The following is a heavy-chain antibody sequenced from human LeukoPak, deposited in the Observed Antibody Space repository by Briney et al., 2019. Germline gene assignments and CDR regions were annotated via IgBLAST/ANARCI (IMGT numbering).Heavy chain of an antibody. Sequence: PGGSLRLSCAASGFTFSSYAMNWVRQAPGKGLEWVSAISGSGGSTYYADSVKGRFAISRDNSKNTLYLQMNSLRAEDTAVYYCAKGANYYYGMDVWGQGTTVTVSS. V-gene: IGHV3-23*01. CDR1: GFTFSSYA. CDR2: ISGSGGST. J-gene: IGHJ6*02. CDR3: AKGANYYYGMDV.